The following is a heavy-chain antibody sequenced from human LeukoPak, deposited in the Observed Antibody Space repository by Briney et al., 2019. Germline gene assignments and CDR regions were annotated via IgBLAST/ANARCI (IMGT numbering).Heavy chain of an antibody. CDR3: ATGSRPGIFYDSSGPLDY. J-gene: IGHJ4*02. D-gene: IGHD3-22*01. CDR1: GYTFTSYD. V-gene: IGHV1-8*03. Sequence: ASVKVSCKASGYTFTSYDINWVRQATGQGLEWMGWMNPNSGNTGYAQKFQGRVTITRNTSISTAYMELSSLRSEDTAVYYCATGSRPGIFYDSSGPLDYWGQGTLVTVSS. CDR2: MNPNSGNT.